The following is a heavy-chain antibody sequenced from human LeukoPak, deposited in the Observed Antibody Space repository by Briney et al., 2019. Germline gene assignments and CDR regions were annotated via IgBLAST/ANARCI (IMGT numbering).Heavy chain of an antibody. CDR1: GYSFTSYW. D-gene: IGHD3-3*01. Sequence: GESLKISCKGCGYSFTSYWIGWVRQMPGKGLEWMGIIYPGDSDTRYSPSFQGQVTISADKSISTAYLQWSSLKASDTAMYYCASLDYDFWTGYYRRYDAFDIWGQGTMVTVSS. V-gene: IGHV5-51*01. CDR3: ASLDYDFWTGYYRRYDAFDI. CDR2: IYPGDSDT. J-gene: IGHJ3*02.